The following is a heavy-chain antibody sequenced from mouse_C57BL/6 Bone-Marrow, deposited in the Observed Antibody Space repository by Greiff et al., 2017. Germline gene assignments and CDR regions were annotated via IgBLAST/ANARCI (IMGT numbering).Heavy chain of an antibody. CDR2: IDPSDSYT. J-gene: IGHJ3*01. Sequence: QVQLQQPGAELVMPGASVKLSCKASGYTFTSYWMHWVKQRPGQGLEWIGEIDPSDSYTNYNQKFKGKSTLTVDKSSSTAYMQRSSLPYEASAVYYCARGYYYGPWFAYWGQGTLVTVSA. CDR1: GYTFTSYW. D-gene: IGHD1-1*01. V-gene: IGHV1-69*01. CDR3: ARGYYYGPWFAY.